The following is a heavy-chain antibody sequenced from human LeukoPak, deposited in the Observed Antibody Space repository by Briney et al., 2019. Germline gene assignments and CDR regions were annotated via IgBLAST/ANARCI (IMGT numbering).Heavy chain of an antibody. Sequence: SVKVSCKASGGNFNTFAFSWVRQAPGQGLEWMGGIIPVFGKALYAQKFQGRVTITADKSTSTAYMELSGLRSEDTAVYYCAREGASSSLDNWGQGTLVTVSS. CDR2: IIPVFGKA. CDR3: AREGASSSLDN. V-gene: IGHV1-69*06. J-gene: IGHJ4*02. CDR1: GGNFNTFA. D-gene: IGHD1-26*01.